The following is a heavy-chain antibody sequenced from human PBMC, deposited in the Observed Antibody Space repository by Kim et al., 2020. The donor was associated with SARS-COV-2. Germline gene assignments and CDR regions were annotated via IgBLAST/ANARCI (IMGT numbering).Heavy chain of an antibody. Sequence: TKYSGDVQGRVTLTRDTTARSAYMDLSRLPSEDTAVYYCARNPPGTGYFDYWGRGTLVTVSS. CDR3: ARNPPGTGYFDY. CDR2: T. J-gene: IGHJ4*02. V-gene: IGHV1-3*01. D-gene: IGHD6-13*01.